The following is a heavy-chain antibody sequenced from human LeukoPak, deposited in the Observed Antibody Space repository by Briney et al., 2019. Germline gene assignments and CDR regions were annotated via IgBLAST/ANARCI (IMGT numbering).Heavy chain of an antibody. J-gene: IGHJ4*02. V-gene: IGHV3-49*04. CDR3: TRVYGYSYGRLDY. CDR1: GFTFGDYA. CDR2: IRSKAYGGTT. D-gene: IGHD5-18*01. Sequence: GGSLRLSCTASGFTFGDYAMSWVRQAPGKGLEWVGFIRSKAYGGTTEYAASVKGRFTISRDESKSIAYLQMNSLKTEDTAVYYCTRVYGYSYGRLDYWGQGTLVTVSS.